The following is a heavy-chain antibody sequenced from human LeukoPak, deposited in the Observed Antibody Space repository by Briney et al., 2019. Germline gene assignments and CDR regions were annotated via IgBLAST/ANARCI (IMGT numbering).Heavy chain of an antibody. CDR2: IIPIFGIA. V-gene: IGHV1-69*04. D-gene: IGHD3-22*01. CDR1: GGTFSSYA. CDR3: AGTYYYDSSGPTGAFDI. J-gene: IGHJ3*02. Sequence: SVKVSCKASGGTFSSYAISWVRQASGQGLEWMGRIIPIFGIANYAQKFQGRVTITADKSTSTAYMELSSLRSEDTAVCYCAGTYYYDSSGPTGAFDIWGQGTMATVSS.